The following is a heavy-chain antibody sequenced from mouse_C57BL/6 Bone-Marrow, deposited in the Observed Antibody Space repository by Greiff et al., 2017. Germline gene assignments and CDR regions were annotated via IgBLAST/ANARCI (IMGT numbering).Heavy chain of an antibody. Sequence: QVQLQQSGAELVRPGASVKLSCKASGYTFTDYYINWVKQRPGQGLEWIARIYPGSGNTYYNEKFKGKATLTAEKSSSTAYMQLSSLTSEDSAVYFWARGGYYYGSSFHYYAMDYWGQGTSVTVSS. J-gene: IGHJ4*01. D-gene: IGHD1-1*01. CDR3: ARGGYYYGSSFHYYAMDY. CDR1: GYTFTDYY. CDR2: IYPGSGNT. V-gene: IGHV1-76*01.